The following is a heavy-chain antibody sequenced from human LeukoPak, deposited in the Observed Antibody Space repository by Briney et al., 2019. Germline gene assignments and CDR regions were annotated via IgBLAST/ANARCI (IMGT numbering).Heavy chain of an antibody. D-gene: IGHD3-22*01. CDR3: ARARRSGYYSVFDY. Sequence: SETLSLTCTVSGGSISGYYWSWIRQPPGKGLEWIGEINHSGSTNYNPSLKSRVTISVDTSKNQFSLKLSSVTAADTAVYYCARARRSGYYSVFDYWGQGTLVTVSS. CDR1: GGSISGYY. V-gene: IGHV4-34*01. J-gene: IGHJ4*02. CDR2: INHSGST.